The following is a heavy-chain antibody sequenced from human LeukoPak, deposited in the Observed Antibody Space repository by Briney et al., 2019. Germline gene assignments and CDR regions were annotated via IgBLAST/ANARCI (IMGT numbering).Heavy chain of an antibody. CDR2: ISSSSSTI. CDR1: GFTFSTYS. CDR3: ARVRFGSSNYYYYYMDV. V-gene: IGHV3-48*04. J-gene: IGHJ6*03. Sequence: GGSLRLSCAASGFTFSTYSMNWVRQAPGKGLEWVAYISSSSSTIYYAASVKGRVTISRDNAKNSLSLQMNSLRAEDTAVYYCARVRFGSSNYYYYYMDVWGKGTTVTVSS. D-gene: IGHD6-6*01.